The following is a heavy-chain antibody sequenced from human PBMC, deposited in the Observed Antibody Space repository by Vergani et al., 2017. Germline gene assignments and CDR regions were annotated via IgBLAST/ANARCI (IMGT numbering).Heavy chain of an antibody. CDR3: ARSKPDWFPSDY. Sequence: QVQLVQSGAEVKKPGSSEKVSGKASGGTFSSYAISWGRQAPGQGLEWMGGIIPIFGTAKYAQKFQGRVTITADESTSTAYMELSSLRSEATAVYYCARSKPDWFPSDYWGQGTLVTVSS. V-gene: IGHV1-69*01. CDR1: GGTFSSYA. D-gene: IGHD3-9*01. J-gene: IGHJ4*02. CDR2: IIPIFGTA.